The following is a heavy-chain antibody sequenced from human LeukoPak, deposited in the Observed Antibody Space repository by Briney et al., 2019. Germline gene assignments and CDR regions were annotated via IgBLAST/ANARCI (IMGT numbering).Heavy chain of an antibody. Sequence: SVKVSCKASGFTFTSSAVQWVRQARGQRLEWIGWIVVGSGNTNYAQKFQERVTITRDMSTSTAYMELSSLGSEDTAVYYCAVLRGVATGFDFDYWGQGTLVTVSS. CDR3: AVLRGVATGFDFDY. D-gene: IGHD5-12*01. CDR1: GFTFTSSA. J-gene: IGHJ4*02. CDR2: IVVGSGNT. V-gene: IGHV1-58*01.